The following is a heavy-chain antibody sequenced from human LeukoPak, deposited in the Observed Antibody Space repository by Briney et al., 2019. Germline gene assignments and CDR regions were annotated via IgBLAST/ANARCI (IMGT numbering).Heavy chain of an antibody. J-gene: IGHJ4*02. CDR3: ARGKYNWNDGSMDY. CDR2: ISSSGSTI. CDR1: GFTFCSYE. V-gene: IGHV3-48*03. Sequence: GGSLRLSCAASGFTFCSYEMNWVRQAPGKGLEWVSYISSSGSTIYYADSVKGRFTISRDNAKNSLYLQMNSLRAEDTAVYYCARGKYNWNDGSMDYWGQGTLVTVSS. D-gene: IGHD1-20*01.